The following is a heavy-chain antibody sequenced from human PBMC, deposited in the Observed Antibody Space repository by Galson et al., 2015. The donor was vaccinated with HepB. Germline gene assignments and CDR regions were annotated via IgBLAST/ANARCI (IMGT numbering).Heavy chain of an antibody. J-gene: IGHJ4*02. V-gene: IGHV1-3*01. CDR1: GYTFTSYA. CDR3: ARDKESDTAMVMDY. Sequence: SVKVSCKASGYTFTSYAMHWVRQAPGQRLEWMGWINAGNGNTKYSQKFQGRVTITRDTSASTAYMELSSLRSEDTAVYYCARDKESDTAMVMDYWGQGTLVTVSS. D-gene: IGHD5-18*01. CDR2: INAGNGNT.